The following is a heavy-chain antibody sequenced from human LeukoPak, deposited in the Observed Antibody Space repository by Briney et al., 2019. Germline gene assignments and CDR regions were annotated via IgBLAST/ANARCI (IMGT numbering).Heavy chain of an antibody. CDR3: AKDRHGSLRAFDI. CDR1: GFTFDDYA. CDR2: ISWNSGSI. J-gene: IGHJ3*02. V-gene: IGHV3-9*01. Sequence: GGSLRLSCAASGFTFDDYAMHWVRQAPGKGLEWVSGISWNSGSIGYADSVKGRFTISRDNAKNSLYLQMNSLRAEDTALYYCAKDRHGSLRAFDIWGQGTMVTVSS. D-gene: IGHD1-26*01.